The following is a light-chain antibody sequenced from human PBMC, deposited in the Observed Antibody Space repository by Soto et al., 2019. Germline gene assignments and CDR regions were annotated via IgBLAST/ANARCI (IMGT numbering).Light chain of an antibody. CDR2: DAS. CDR3: QQRSSWPIT. V-gene: IGKV3-11*01. CDR1: QSVSNF. Sequence: IVLTQSPATLSLSPGERATLSCRASQSVSNFLAWYLQRPGQAPSLLIFDASKRAAGVPARFSGSGSGTDFTLTISILEPEDFAVYYCQQRSSWPITFGQGTRLEIK. J-gene: IGKJ5*01.